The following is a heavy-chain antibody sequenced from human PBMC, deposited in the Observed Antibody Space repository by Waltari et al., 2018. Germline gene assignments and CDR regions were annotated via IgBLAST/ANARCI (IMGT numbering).Heavy chain of an antibody. V-gene: IGHV4-34*01. J-gene: IGHJ5*02. CDR3: ARRQDTAMVTGGWFDP. D-gene: IGHD5-18*01. Sequence: QVQLQQWGAGLLKPSETLSLTCAVYGGSFSGYYWSWIRQPPGKGLEWIGEINHSGSTNYNPSLKSRVTISVDTSKNQFSLKLSSVTAADTAVYYCARRQDTAMVTGGWFDPWGQGTLVTVSS. CDR1: GGSFSGYY. CDR2: INHSGST.